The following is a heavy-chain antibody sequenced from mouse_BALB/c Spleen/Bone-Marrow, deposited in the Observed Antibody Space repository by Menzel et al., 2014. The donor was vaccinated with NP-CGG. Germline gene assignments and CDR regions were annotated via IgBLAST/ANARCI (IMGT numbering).Heavy chain of an antibody. CDR2: TLPGSGSS. Sequence: QVQLQQSGAELMQPGASVKISCKATGYTFSSYWIEWIKQRPGHGLEWIGETLPGSGSSNYNEKFKGKATFTADTSSNTAYMQLSSLTSEDSAVYYCASRGYAMDYWGQGTSVTVSS. CDR3: ASRGYAMDY. J-gene: IGHJ4*01. CDR1: GYTFSSYW. V-gene: IGHV1-9*01.